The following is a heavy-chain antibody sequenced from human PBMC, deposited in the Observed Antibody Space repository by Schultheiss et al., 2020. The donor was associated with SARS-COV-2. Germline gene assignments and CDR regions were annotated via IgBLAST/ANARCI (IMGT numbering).Heavy chain of an antibody. CDR2: ISGSGGST. CDR1: GFTFSSYA. D-gene: IGHD1-26*01. J-gene: IGHJ4*02. CDR3: AKDHGRADDY. Sequence: GESLKISCAASGFTFSSYAMSWVRQAPGKGLEWVSAISGSGGSTYYADSVKGRFTISRDNSKNTLYLQMNSLRAEDTAVFYCAKDHGRADDYWGQGTLVTVSS. V-gene: IGHV3-23*01.